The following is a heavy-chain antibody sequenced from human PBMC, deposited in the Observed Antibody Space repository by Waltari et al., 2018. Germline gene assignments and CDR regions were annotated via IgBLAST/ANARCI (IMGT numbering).Heavy chain of an antibody. CDR1: GFTFDDYG. Sequence: EVQLVESGGGVVRPGGSLRLSCAASGFTFDDYGMSWVRQAPGKGLEWVSGINWNGGSTGYADSVKGRFTISRDNAKNSLYLQMNSLRAEDTALYHCARGPGCGSGGSCYPYYFDYWGQGTLVTVSS. J-gene: IGHJ4*02. V-gene: IGHV3-20*01. D-gene: IGHD2-15*01. CDR3: ARGPGCGSGGSCYPYYFDY. CDR2: INWNGGST.